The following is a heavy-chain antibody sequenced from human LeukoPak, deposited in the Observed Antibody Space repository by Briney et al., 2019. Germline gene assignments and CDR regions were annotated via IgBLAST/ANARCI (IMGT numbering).Heavy chain of an antibody. V-gene: IGHV1-46*01. J-gene: IGHJ4*02. CDR3: ASHKSGWQQTYFDF. D-gene: IGHD6-25*01. CDR2: INPSGSGT. CDR1: GYTFSNYY. Sequence: ASVKVSCKASGYTFSNYYLHWVRQASGQGLEWMAKINPSGSGTSYAQKFQGRVSVTRDTSTGTVYMELSSLTSEDTAVYYCASHKSGWQQTYFDFWGQGILVTVSS.